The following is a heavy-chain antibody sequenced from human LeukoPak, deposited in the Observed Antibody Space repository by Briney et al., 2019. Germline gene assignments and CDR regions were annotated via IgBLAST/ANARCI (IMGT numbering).Heavy chain of an antibody. D-gene: IGHD2-15*01. V-gene: IGHV4-34*01. J-gene: IGHJ4*02. Sequence: SETLSLTCAVYGGSFSGYYWSWIRQPPGKGLEWIGEINHSGSTNYNPSLKSRVTISVDTSKNQFSLKLSSVTAADTAVYYCASQILVLVVATGGHFDSWGQGTLVTVSS. CDR3: ASQILVLVVATGGHFDS. CDR2: INHSGST. CDR1: GGSFSGYY.